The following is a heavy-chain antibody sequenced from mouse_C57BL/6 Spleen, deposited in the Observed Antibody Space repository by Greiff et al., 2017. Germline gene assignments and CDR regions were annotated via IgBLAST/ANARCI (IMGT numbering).Heavy chain of an antibody. Sequence: EVKLMESGGGLVKPGGSLKLSCAASGFTFSDYGMHWVRQAPEKGLEWVAYISSGSSTIYYADTVKGRFTISRDNAKNTLFLQMTSLRSEDTAMYYCARHSNYDAIDYWGQGTSVTVSS. J-gene: IGHJ4*01. CDR3: ARHSNYDAIDY. CDR2: ISSGSSTI. D-gene: IGHD2-5*01. V-gene: IGHV5-17*01. CDR1: GFTFSDYG.